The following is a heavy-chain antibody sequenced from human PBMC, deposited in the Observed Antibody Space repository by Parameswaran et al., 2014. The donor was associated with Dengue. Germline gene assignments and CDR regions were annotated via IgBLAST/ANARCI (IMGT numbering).Heavy chain of an antibody. D-gene: IGHD2-2*02. J-gene: IGHJ6*02. CDR3: ASSGVYQLLYRTDYYYGMDV. CDR2: ISSSSSYI. Sequence: WIRQPPGKGLEWVSSISSSSSYIYYADSVKGRFTISRDNAKNSLYLQMNSLRAEDTAVYYCASSGVYQLLYRTDYYYGMDVWGQGTTVTVSS. V-gene: IGHV3-21*01.